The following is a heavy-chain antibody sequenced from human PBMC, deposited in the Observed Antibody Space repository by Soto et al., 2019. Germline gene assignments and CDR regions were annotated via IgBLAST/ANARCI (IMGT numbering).Heavy chain of an antibody. D-gene: IGHD2-15*01. CDR3: AIGPLYCSGGSCYSGEFDY. CDR2: ISWNSGSI. V-gene: IGHV3-9*01. Sequence: LSLTCAASGFTFDDYAMHWVRQAPGKGLEWVSGISWNSGSIGYADSVKGRLTISRDNAKNSLYLQMNGLRAEDTALYYCAIGPLYCSGGSCYSGEFDYWGQGTLVTVSS. J-gene: IGHJ4*02. CDR1: GFTFDDYA.